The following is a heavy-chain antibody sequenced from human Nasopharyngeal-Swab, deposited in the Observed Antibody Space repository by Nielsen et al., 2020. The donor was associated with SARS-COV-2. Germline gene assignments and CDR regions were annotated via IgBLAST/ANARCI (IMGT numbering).Heavy chain of an antibody. V-gene: IGHV3-48*03. CDR1: GFTFSSYE. D-gene: IGHD3-22*01. J-gene: IGHJ3*02. CDR3: ARDDSSPHVGAFDI. CDR2: ISSSGSTI. Sequence: GESLKISCAASGFTFSSYEMNWVRQAPGKGLEWVSYISSSGSTIYYADSVKSRFTTSRDNAKNSLYLQMNSLRAEDTAVYYCARDDSSPHVGAFDIWGQGTMVTVSS.